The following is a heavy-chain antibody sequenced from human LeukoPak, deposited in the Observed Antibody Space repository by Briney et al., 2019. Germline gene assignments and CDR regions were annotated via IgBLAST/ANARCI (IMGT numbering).Heavy chain of an antibody. CDR2: IRSKAYGGTA. J-gene: IGHJ4*02. D-gene: IGHD3-9*01. Sequence: TGGSLRFSCTASGFTFGDHSVSWFGQAPGKGLEGVGFIRSKAYGGTAEYAASVKGRFTISRDDSKSVAYLQMDSLKTEDTAVYYCTREIRYFDWFQADYWGQGTLVTVSS. V-gene: IGHV3-49*03. CDR1: GFTFGDHS. CDR3: TREIRYFDWFQADY.